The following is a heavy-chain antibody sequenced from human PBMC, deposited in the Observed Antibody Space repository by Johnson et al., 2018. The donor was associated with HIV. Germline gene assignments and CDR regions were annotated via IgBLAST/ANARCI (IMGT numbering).Heavy chain of an antibody. CDR2: ISTSGKT. V-gene: IGHV3-23*04. CDR3: ATHLSHYDDTLSDDAFDV. J-gene: IGHJ3*01. Sequence: VQLVESGGGLVQPAGSLGLSCTASGLSFSAYALTWVRQAPGKGLEWVSVISTSGKTYYADSVKGRFSISRDNSKNTLYLQINNLRVEDTAMYYCATHLSHYDDTLSDDAFDVWGRGTLVTVSS. D-gene: IGHD4-17*01. CDR1: GLSFSAYA.